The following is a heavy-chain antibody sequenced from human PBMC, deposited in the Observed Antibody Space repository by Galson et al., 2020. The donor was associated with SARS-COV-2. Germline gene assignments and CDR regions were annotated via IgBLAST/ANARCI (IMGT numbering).Heavy chain of an antibody. V-gene: IGHV4-59*01. CDR1: GGSISSYY. CDR2: IYYRAST. J-gene: IGHJ6*02. D-gene: IGHD6-13*01. Sequence: SETLSLTCTVSGGSISSYYWSWIRQPPGKGLEWIGNIYYRASTNYNPSRKSRVTISVDTSKNHFSLKVSSVTAADTAVYYYARERYSSSWDYYGMDVWGQGTTVTVSS. CDR3: ARERYSSSWDYYGMDV.